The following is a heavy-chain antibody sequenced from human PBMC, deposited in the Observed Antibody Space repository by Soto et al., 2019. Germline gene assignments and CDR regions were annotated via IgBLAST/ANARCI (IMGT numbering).Heavy chain of an antibody. CDR3: ALSFWKLLWLGAPFSGSGFDP. V-gene: IGHV4-39*01. J-gene: IGHJ5*02. CDR1: GVSITSGTYY. CDR2: IYYTGST. Sequence: PSETLSLTCTVSGVSITSGTYYWGWIRQPPGKGLEWIGTIYYTGSTYYDPSLKSRVTISVDTSKNQFSLKLTSVTAADTAVYYGALSFWKLLWLGAPFSGSGFDPWGQGTLVTVSS. D-gene: IGHD3-10*01.